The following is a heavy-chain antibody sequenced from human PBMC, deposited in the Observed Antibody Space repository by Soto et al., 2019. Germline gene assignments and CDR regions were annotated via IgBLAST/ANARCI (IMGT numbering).Heavy chain of an antibody. D-gene: IGHD5-18*01. V-gene: IGHV1-3*01. CDR3: VRAARPSDY. CDR1: GYSFNYYS. CDR2: ITAANGNT. Sequence: QVQLVQSGAEVKKPGASVKISCRASGYSFNYYSIHWVRQAPGQSLEWMGWITAANGNTKYSQKFQGRVTLTRDTSASTAYMEVNRLTSEDTAIYYCVRAARPSDYWGQGTLVTVSS. J-gene: IGHJ4*02.